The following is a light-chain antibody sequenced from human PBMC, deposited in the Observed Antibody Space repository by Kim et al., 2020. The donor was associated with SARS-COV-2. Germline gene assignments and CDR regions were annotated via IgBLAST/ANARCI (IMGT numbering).Light chain of an antibody. J-gene: IGLJ2*01. CDR3: QLWDSSVV. CDR2: GDS. Sequence: VSVAVGQTARITCGEDNVGSDAVYWYQQQPGQAPVLVIYGDSNRPAGIPGRFAGSNSGTAATLTISRAPAGDEADYYCQLWDSSVVFGGGTQLTVL. CDR1: NVGSDA. V-gene: IGLV3-9*01.